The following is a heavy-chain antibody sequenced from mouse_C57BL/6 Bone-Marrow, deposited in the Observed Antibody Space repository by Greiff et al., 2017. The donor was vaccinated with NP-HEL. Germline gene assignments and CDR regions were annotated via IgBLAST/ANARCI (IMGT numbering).Heavy chain of an antibody. CDR2: IYPRDGST. J-gene: IGHJ3*01. V-gene: IGHV1-85*01. D-gene: IGHD4-1*01. CDR3: ATGDWDWFAY. Sequence: VQLQQSGPELVKPGASVKLSCKASGYTFTSYDINWVKQRPGQGLEWIGWIYPRDGSTKYNEKFKGKATLTVATSSSAAYMELHSLTSVDSAVYFCATGDWDWFAYWGQGTLVTVSA. CDR1: GYTFTSYD.